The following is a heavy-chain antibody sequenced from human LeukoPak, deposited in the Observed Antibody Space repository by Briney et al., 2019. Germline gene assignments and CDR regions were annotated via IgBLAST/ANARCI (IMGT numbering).Heavy chain of an antibody. V-gene: IGHV4-59*01. CDR3: ARTTVGAATDY. CDR1: GGSISSYY. Sequence: PSETLSLTCTVSGGSISSYYWSWIRQPPGKGLEWIGYIYYSGSTNYNPSLKSRVTISVDTSKNQFSLKLRSVTAADTAVYYCARTTVGAATDYWGQGTLVTVSP. CDR2: IYYSGST. J-gene: IGHJ4*02. D-gene: IGHD4-23*01.